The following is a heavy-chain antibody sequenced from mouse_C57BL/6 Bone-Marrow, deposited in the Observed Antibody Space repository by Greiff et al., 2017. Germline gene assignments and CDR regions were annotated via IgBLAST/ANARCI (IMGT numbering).Heavy chain of an antibody. V-gene: IGHV10-1*01. CDR2: IKSKSNNYAT. CDR1: GFSFNTYA. D-gene: IGHD1-1*02. J-gene: IGHJ1*03. CDR3: VRLGVVDV. Sequence: DVKLVESGGGLVQPKGSLKLSCAASGFSFNTYAMTWVRQAPGKGLEWVARIKSKSNNYATYYADSVKDRFTISRDDSESMLYLQMNNLKTEDTAMYYCVRLGVVDVWGTGTTVTVSS.